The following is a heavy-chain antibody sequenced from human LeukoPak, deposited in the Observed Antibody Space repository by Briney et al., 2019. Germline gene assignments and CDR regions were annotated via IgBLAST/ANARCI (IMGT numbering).Heavy chain of an antibody. CDR3: TRERESVCDY. J-gene: IGHJ4*02. Sequence: GRSLRLSCAASGFTFSSYAMHWVRQAPGKGLEWVAVISYDGSNKYYADSVKGRFTISRDNSKNTLYLQMNSLRAEDTAVYYCTRERESVCDYWGQGTLVTVFS. CDR2: ISYDGSNK. V-gene: IGHV3-30*04. D-gene: IGHD3-10*01. CDR1: GFTFSSYA.